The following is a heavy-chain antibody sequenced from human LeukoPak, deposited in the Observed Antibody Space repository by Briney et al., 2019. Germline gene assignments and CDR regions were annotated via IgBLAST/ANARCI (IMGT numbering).Heavy chain of an antibody. V-gene: IGHV1-18*01. Sequence: ASVKVSCKASGGTFSSYAISWVRQAPGQGLEWMGWISAYNGNTNYAQKLQGRVTMTTDTSTSTAYMELRSLRSDDTAVYYCARDGYEQWLVPQNFDYWGQGTLVTVSS. D-gene: IGHD6-19*01. J-gene: IGHJ4*02. CDR2: ISAYNGNT. CDR3: ARDGYEQWLVPQNFDY. CDR1: GGTFSSYA.